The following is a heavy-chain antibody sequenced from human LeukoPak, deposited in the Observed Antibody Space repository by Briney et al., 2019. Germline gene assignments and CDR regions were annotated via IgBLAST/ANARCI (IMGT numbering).Heavy chain of an antibody. CDR2: IIPILGIA. V-gene: IGHV1-69*04. J-gene: IGHJ6*02. Sequence: SVKVSCKASGVTFSSYAISWVRQAPGQGLEWMGRIIPILGIANYAQKFQGRVTITADKSTSTAYMELSSLRSEDTAVYYCARVGKARYYYDGMDVWGQGTTVTVSS. CDR3: ARVGKARYYYDGMDV. D-gene: IGHD4-23*01. CDR1: GVTFSSYA.